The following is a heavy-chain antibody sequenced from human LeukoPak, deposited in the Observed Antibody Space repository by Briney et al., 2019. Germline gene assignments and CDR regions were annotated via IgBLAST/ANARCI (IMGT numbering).Heavy chain of an antibody. Sequence: SVKVSSKASGGTFSSYAISWVRQAPGQGLEWMGRIIPIFGTANYAQKFQGRVTITTDESTSTAYMELSSLRSEDTAVYYCARSSPYGDYLFDYWGQATLVTVSS. CDR2: IIPIFGTA. J-gene: IGHJ4*02. D-gene: IGHD4-17*01. V-gene: IGHV1-69*05. CDR3: ARSSPYGDYLFDY. CDR1: GGTFSSYA.